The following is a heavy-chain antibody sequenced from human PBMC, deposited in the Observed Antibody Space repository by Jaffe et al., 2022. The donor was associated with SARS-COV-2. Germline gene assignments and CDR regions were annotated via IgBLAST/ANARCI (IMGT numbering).Heavy chain of an antibody. CDR2: IWYDGSNK. Sequence: QVQLVESGGGVVQPGRSLRLSCAASGFTFSSYGMHWVRQAPGKGLEWVAVIWYDGSNKYYADSVKGRFTISRDNSKNTLYLQMNSLRAEDTAVYYCARGAAAGISPRSNYYYGMDVWGQGTTVTVSS. CDR3: ARGAAAGISPRSNYYYGMDV. V-gene: IGHV3-33*01. D-gene: IGHD6-13*01. CDR1: GFTFSSYG. J-gene: IGHJ6*02.